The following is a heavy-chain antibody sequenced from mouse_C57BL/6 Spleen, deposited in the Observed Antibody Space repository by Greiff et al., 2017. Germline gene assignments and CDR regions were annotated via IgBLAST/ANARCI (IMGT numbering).Heavy chain of an antibody. CDR1: GYSFTDYN. J-gene: IGHJ1*03. CDR2: INPNYGPI. Sequence: VQLQQSGPELVKPGASVKISCKASGYSFTDYNMNWVKQSNGKSLEWIGVINPNYGPIRYNQKFKGKATLTVAQSSSTAYMQLNSLTSEDSAVYYCARSGASWDWYFDGWGTGTTVTVSS. V-gene: IGHV1-39*01. CDR3: ARSGASWDWYFDG. D-gene: IGHD3-3*01.